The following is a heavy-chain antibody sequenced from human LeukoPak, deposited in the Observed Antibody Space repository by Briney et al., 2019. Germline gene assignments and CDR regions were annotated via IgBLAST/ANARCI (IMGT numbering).Heavy chain of an antibody. CDR2: IASSSSSM. CDR1: GFTFSSFS. D-gene: IGHD4-17*01. CDR3: ARVIGSYGDSAY. Sequence: GGSLRLSCAASGFTFSSFSMNWVRQAPGKGLEWISYIASSSSSMYYADSVKDRFTISRDNAKNSLYLQMNSLTAEDTAVYYCARVIGSYGDSAYWGQGTLVTVSS. J-gene: IGHJ4*02. V-gene: IGHV3-48*04.